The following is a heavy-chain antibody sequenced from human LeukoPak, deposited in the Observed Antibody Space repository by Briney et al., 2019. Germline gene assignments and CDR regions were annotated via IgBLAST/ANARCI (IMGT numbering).Heavy chain of an antibody. J-gene: IGHJ4*02. CDR1: GFTFSSYA. CDR2: ISYDGSNK. D-gene: IGHD2-15*01. Sequence: GRSLRLSCAASGFTFSSYAMHWVCQAPGKGLEWVAVISYDGSNKYYADSVKGRFTISRDNSKNTLYLQMNSLRAEDTAVYYCASVVAATGFDYWGQGTLVTVSS. CDR3: ASVVAATGFDY. V-gene: IGHV3-30-3*01.